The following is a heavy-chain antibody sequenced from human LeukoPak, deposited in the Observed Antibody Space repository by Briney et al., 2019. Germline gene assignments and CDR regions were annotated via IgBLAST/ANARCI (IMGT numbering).Heavy chain of an antibody. CDR1: GGSISSYY. D-gene: IGHD6-19*01. Sequence: SETLSLTCTVSGGSISSYYWSWIRQPPGKGLEWIGYIYYSGSTNYNPSLKSRVTISVDTSKNQFSLKLSSVTAADTAVYYCARDYKYSSGWYNAFDIWGQGTMVTVSS. J-gene: IGHJ3*02. CDR3: ARDYKYSSGWYNAFDI. CDR2: IYYSGST. V-gene: IGHV4-59*01.